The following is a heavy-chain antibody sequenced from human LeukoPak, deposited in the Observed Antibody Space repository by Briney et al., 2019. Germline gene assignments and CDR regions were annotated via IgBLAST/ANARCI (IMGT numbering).Heavy chain of an antibody. CDR3: AKDTSGWLLGMDV. J-gene: IGHJ6*02. CDR1: GFTFSSYA. Sequence: SGGSLRLSCAASGFTFSSYAMSWVRQAPGKGLEWVSAISGSGGSTYYADSVKGRFTISRDNSKNTLYLQMNSLRAEDTAVYYCAKDTSGWLLGMDVWGQGTTVTVSS. CDR2: ISGSGGST. D-gene: IGHD3-22*01. V-gene: IGHV3-23*01.